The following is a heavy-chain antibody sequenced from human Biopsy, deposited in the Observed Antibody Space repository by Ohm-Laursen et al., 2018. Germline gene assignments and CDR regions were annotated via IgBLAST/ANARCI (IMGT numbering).Heavy chain of an antibody. CDR1: GDSVSSGSFY. CDR2: IYDRGSTA. Sequence: SETLSLTCTVSGDSVSSGSFYWTWIRQPPGQGLEYIGYIYDRGSTANYNPSLKSRVTMSVDTSKNQFSLILSSMTAADTAVYYCAREPRIAAVAYFDPWGQGTLVTVSS. CDR3: AREPRIAAVAYFDP. J-gene: IGHJ5*02. D-gene: IGHD6-13*01. V-gene: IGHV4-61*01.